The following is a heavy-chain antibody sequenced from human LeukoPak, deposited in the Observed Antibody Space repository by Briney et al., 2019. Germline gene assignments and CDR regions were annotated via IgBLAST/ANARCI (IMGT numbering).Heavy chain of an antibody. D-gene: IGHD3-22*01. V-gene: IGHV3-21*01. CDR2: ISVRSNYI. Sequence: GGSLRLSCAASGYTFSDFSVNWVRQAPGKGLEWVSSISVRSNYIYYADSVRGRFSISRDDARDSLYLEMNSLRAEDSAVYYCVRLRRNSDRSGYYYYYDYWGQGTLVTVSS. CDR1: GYTFSDFS. CDR3: VRLRRNSDRSGYYYYYDY. J-gene: IGHJ4*02.